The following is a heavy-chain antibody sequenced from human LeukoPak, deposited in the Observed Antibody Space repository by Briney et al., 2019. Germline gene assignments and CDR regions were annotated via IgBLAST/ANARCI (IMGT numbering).Heavy chain of an antibody. CDR3: AKDSGNSGWYVDN. Sequence: GGSLRLSCAASGFTFSSYAMSWVRQAPGKGLEWVSTISGSGSSTYYADSVKGRFTISRDNSKNTVYLQMNSLRAEDTAVYYCAKDSGNSGWYVDNWGQGTLVTVSS. CDR2: ISGSGSST. D-gene: IGHD6-19*01. V-gene: IGHV3-23*01. CDR1: GFTFSSYA. J-gene: IGHJ4*02.